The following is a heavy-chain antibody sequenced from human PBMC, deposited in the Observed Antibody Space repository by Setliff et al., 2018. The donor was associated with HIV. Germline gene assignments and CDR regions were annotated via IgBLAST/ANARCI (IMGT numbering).Heavy chain of an antibody. J-gene: IGHJ6*03. CDR3: ARGFYDFFYNYYMDV. D-gene: IGHD3-3*01. Sequence: ASVKVSCKASGYSFTNYDINWVRQATGQGLEWMGWMNPKSGKTGYAQKFQGRATITRNTSISTVYMDLDSLRSDDAAVYYCARGFYDFFYNYYMDVWGKGTTVTVSS. V-gene: IGHV1-8*03. CDR2: MNPKSGKT. CDR1: GYSFTNYD.